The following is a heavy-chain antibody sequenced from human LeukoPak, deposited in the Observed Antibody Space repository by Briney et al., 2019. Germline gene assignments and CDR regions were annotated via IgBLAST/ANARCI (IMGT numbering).Heavy chain of an antibody. CDR1: GFTFSTYW. CDR3: ARVSSYGSGSYYNPWIDY. D-gene: IGHD3-10*01. Sequence: SGGSLRLSCAASGFTFSTYWMSWVRQAPGKGLEWVANIKQDGNEKYYVDSVKGRFTISRDNAKNSLYLQMNSLRAEDTAVYYCARVSSYGSGSYYNPWIDYWGQEPWSPSPQ. J-gene: IGHJ4*01. CDR2: IKQDGNEK. V-gene: IGHV3-7*01.